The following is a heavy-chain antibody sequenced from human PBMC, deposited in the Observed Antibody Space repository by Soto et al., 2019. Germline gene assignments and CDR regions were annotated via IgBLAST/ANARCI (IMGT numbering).Heavy chain of an antibody. J-gene: IGHJ5*02. Sequence: GESLKISCKGSGYIFASYWIGWVRQMPGKGLEWMGIIYPGDSDTRYSPSFQGQVTISVDKSISTAYLQWSSLKASDTAMYYCARSSFRTDWFDPWGQGTLVTVS. CDR3: ARSSFRTDWFDP. CDR2: IYPGDSDT. D-gene: IGHD3-10*01. CDR1: GYIFASYW. V-gene: IGHV5-51*01.